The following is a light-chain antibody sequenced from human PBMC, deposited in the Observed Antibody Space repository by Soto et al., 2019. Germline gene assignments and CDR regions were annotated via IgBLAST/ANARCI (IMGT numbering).Light chain of an antibody. Sequence: DIQMTQSPSALSASVGGRVTITCRARQCIAKSLAWYQQKPGKAPFLLIYSASTFRSGVPSRFSGSGSGTAFTVTISSLQPEDVATYYCQKYNSARGTFGQGTKADI. J-gene: IGKJ1*01. CDR3: QKYNSARGT. CDR1: QCIAKS. CDR2: SAS. V-gene: IGKV1-27*01.